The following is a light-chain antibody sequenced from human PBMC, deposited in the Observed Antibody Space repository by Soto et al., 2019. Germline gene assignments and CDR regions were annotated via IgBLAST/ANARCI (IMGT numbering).Light chain of an antibody. J-gene: IGKJ3*01. Sequence: DIVMTQSPLSLPVTPGEPASISCRSSQSLLNSNGFNYLDWYLQKPGQSPQLLIYLGSYRASGVPVRFSGSGSGTDFTLTISRVEAEDVGFYYCMQTLQTPFTFGPGTKTDI. CDR2: LGS. CDR3: MQTLQTPFT. CDR1: QSLLNSNGFNY. V-gene: IGKV2-28*01.